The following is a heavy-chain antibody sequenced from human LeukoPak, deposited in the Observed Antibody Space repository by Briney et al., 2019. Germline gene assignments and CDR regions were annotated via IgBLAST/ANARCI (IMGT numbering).Heavy chain of an antibody. D-gene: IGHD3-22*01. Sequence: ASVKVSCKASGGTFSSYAISWVRQAPGQGLEWMGGIIPIFGTANYAQKFQGRVTITADESTSTAYMELSSLRSDDTAVYYCARGPYYYDSSGYSAGHFDYWGQGTLVTVSS. CDR3: ARGPYYYDSSGYSAGHFDY. J-gene: IGHJ4*02. CDR1: GGTFSSYA. V-gene: IGHV1-69*13. CDR2: IIPIFGTA.